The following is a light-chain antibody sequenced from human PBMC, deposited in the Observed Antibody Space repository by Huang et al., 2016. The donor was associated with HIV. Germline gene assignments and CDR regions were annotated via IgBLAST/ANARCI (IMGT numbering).Light chain of an antibody. Sequence: EIVLTQSPATLSLSPGARVALSCRASQNIKNDLSWYQKRPGQAPRLLISNASNRATDIPARVSGSGSGTDFTLTISSLEPEDLVVYFCQQRTNWPPGYTFGQGTKL. J-gene: IGKJ2*01. V-gene: IGKV3-11*01. CDR3: QQRTNWPPGYT. CDR2: NAS. CDR1: QNIKND.